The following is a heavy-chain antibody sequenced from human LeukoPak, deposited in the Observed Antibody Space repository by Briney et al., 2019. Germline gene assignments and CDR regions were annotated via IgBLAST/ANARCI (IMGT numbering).Heavy chain of an antibody. CDR3: ARGMSYYGSGSYYFWFDP. J-gene: IGHJ5*02. V-gene: IGHV1-2*02. D-gene: IGHD3-10*01. CDR1: GYTFTGYY. CDR2: INPNSGGT. Sequence: ASVKVSCKASGYTFTGYYMHWVRQAPGQGLEWMGWINPNSGGTNYAQKFQGRVTMTRDTSISTAYMELSRLRSDDTAVYYCARGMSYYGSGSYYFWFDPWGQGTLVTVSS.